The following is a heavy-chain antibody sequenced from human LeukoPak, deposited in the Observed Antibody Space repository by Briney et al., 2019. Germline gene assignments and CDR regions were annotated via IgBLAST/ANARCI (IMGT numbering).Heavy chain of an antibody. CDR3: AKSWYAVYYFDY. Sequence: QTGGSLRLSCAASGFTFSSYAMSWVRQAPGKGLEWVSAISGSGGSTYYADSVKGRFTISRDDSKNTLYLQMNSLRAEDTAVYYCAKSWYAVYYFDYWGQGTLVTVSS. J-gene: IGHJ4*02. CDR1: GFTFSSYA. CDR2: ISGSGGST. V-gene: IGHV3-23*01. D-gene: IGHD6-13*01.